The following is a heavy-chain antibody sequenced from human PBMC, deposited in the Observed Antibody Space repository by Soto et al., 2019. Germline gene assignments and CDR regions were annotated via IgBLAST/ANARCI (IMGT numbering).Heavy chain of an antibody. CDR2: IIPIFGTA. CDR1: GGTFSSYA. Sequence: QVQLVQSGAEVKKPGSSVKVSCKASGGTFSSYAISWVRQAPGQGLEWMGGIIPIFGTANYAQKFQGRVTITADKSTSTAYMELSSLRCEDTAVYYCARPNPTHSSSAFSYGMDVWGQGTTVTVSS. V-gene: IGHV1-69*06. CDR3: ARPNPTHSSSAFSYGMDV. D-gene: IGHD6-6*01. J-gene: IGHJ6*01.